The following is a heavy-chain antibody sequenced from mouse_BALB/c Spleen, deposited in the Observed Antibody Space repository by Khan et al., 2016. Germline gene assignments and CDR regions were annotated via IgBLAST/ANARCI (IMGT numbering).Heavy chain of an antibody. CDR1: GFNIKDTY. V-gene: IGHV14-3*02. Sequence: EVQLQESGAELVKPGASVTLSCTASGFNIKDTYLHWVKQRPEQGLEWIGRIDPANGNFKFDPKFQGKATLTADTYSNTTYLQLSGLTSEDTAVCSCAGGNSPIDYWGQGTTLTVSS. CDR3: AGGNSPIDY. CDR2: IDPANGNF. D-gene: IGHD2-1*01. J-gene: IGHJ2*01.